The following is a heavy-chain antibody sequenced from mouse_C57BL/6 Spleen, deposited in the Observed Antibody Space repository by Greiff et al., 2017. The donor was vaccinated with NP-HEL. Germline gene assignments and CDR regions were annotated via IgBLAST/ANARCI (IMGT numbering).Heavy chain of an antibody. CDR1: GYTFNSYW. Sequence: QVQLQQPGAELVMPGASVKLSCTASGYTFNSYWMHWVKQRPGQGLEWIGEIDPSDSYTNYNQKFKGKSTLTVDKSSSTAYMQLSSLTSEDSAVYYCARYMVDYYGSSRYYAMDYWGQGTSVTVSS. CDR2: IDPSDSYT. V-gene: IGHV1-69*01. CDR3: ARYMVDYYGSSRYYAMDY. J-gene: IGHJ4*01. D-gene: IGHD1-1*01.